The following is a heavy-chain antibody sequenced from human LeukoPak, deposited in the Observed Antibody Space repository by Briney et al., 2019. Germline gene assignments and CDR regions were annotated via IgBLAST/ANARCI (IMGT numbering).Heavy chain of an antibody. CDR1: GFTFSIYW. V-gene: IGHV3-7*01. CDR2: IKEDGSVK. J-gene: IGHJ3*02. Sequence: GGSLRLSCAASGFTFSIYWMTWVRQAPGKGLEWVANIKEDGSVKYYVDSVKGRFTISRDNAKNTLYLQMNSLRDEDTAVYYCAKDGPEGKRVFDIWGQGTMVTVSS. D-gene: IGHD3/OR15-3a*01. CDR3: AKDGPEGKRVFDI.